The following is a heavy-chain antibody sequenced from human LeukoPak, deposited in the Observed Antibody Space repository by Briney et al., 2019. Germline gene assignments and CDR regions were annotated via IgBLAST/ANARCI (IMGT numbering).Heavy chain of an antibody. CDR2: IYYSGTT. Sequence: PSETLSLTCTVSGGSISSSSYYWGWIRQPPGKGLEWIGTIYYSGTTYYNPSLKSRVTISVDTSKNQFSLKLSSLTAADTAVYYCARYSGSYSYYYYYMDVWGKGTTVTMSS. D-gene: IGHD1-26*01. CDR1: GGSISSSSYY. CDR3: ARYSGSYSYYYYYMDV. J-gene: IGHJ6*03. V-gene: IGHV4-39*07.